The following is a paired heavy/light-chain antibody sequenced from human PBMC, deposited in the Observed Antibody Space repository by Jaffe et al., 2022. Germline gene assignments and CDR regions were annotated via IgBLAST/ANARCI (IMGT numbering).Heavy chain of an antibody. V-gene: IGHV4-59*01. D-gene: IGHD2-21*01. J-gene: IGHJ3*02. CDR1: GGSISSYY. Sequence: QVQLQESGPGLVKPSETLSLTCTVSGGSISSYYWSWIRQPPGKGLEWIGYIYYSGSTNYNPSLKSRVTISVDTSKNQFSLKLSSVTAADTAVYYCATTNQYCGGDCLDAFDIWGQGTMVTVSS. CDR2: IYYSGST. CDR3: ATTNQYCGGDCLDAFDI.
Light chain of an antibody. CDR1: KLGDKY. CDR3: QAWDSSTGNVV. V-gene: IGLV3-1*01. Sequence: SYELTQPPSVSVSPGQTASITCSGDKLGDKYACWYQQKPGQSPVLVIYQDSKRPSGIPERFSGSNSGNTATLTISGTQAMDEADYYCQAWDSSTGNVVFGGGTKLTVL. J-gene: IGLJ2*01. CDR2: QDS.